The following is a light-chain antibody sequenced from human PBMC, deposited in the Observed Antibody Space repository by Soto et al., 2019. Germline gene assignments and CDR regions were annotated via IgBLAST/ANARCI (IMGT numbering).Light chain of an antibody. Sequence: EIVLTQSPGTLSLSPGQRATLSCRASQSVGSSLAWYQQKPGQAPRLLIYGASSRATVIPDRFSGSGSGTDFTLTISRLEPEDFAVYYCQQYGASPFTFGGGTKVDIK. CDR1: QSVGSS. J-gene: IGKJ4*01. CDR3: QQYGASPFT. V-gene: IGKV3-20*01. CDR2: GAS.